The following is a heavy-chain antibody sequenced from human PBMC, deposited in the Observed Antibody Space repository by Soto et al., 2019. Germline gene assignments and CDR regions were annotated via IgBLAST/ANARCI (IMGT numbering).Heavy chain of an antibody. D-gene: IGHD5-12*01. CDR2: LSGNGGST. Sequence: EVRLLESGGHLVQPGGSLRLSCAVSGFAFSTYAMSWVRQAPGKGLEWVSALSGNGGSTYYADSVKGRFTISRDNSXXXXXXQXXXXXXXXXXXXXXXXDGGGYQFDYWGQGTLVTVSS. V-gene: IGHV3-23*01. J-gene: IGHJ4*02. CDR3: XXDGGGYQFDY. CDR1: GFAFSTYA.